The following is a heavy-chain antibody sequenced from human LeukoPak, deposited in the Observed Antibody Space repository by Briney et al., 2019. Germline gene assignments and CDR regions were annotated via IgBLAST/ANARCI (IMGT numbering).Heavy chain of an antibody. J-gene: IGHJ4*02. D-gene: IGHD3-22*01. V-gene: IGHV3-11*04. CDR1: GGSFSGYY. CDR3: ARATYDSSGYNLYYFDY. CDR2: ISSSGSTI. Sequence: LSLTCAVYGGSFSGYYWSWIRQAPGKGLEWVSYISSSGSTIYYADSVKGRFTISRDNAKNSLYLQMNSLRAEDTAVYYCARATYDSSGYNLYYFDYWGQGTLITVSS.